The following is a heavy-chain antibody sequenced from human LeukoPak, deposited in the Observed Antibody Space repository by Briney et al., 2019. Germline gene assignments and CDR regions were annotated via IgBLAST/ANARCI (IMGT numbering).Heavy chain of an antibody. D-gene: IGHD6-13*01. CDR3: AAGVASGGPPMC. J-gene: IGHJ4*02. V-gene: IGHV3-73*01. CDR1: GFTFSGSA. CDR2: IRSKANSYAT. Sequence: GGSLRLSCAASGFTFSGSAMHWVRQASGKGLEWVGRIRSKANSYATAYAASVKGRFTISRDDSKNTAHLQMNSLKTEDTAVYYCAAGVASGGPPMCWGQGTLVTVSS.